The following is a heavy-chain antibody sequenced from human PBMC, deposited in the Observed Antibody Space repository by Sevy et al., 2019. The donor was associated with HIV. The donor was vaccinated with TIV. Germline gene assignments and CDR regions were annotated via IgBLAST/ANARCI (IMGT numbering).Heavy chain of an antibody. CDR3: VKYGGVRRRHYYYYMDV. D-gene: IGHD3-16*01. CDR1: GFTLSSYA. J-gene: IGHJ6*02. Sequence: GGSLRLSCAASGFTLSSYAMTWVRQTPRKGLEWVSTITGSGGSTNYADSLKGRFTISTDNSKSVLYLQMNFLRAEDTAVYYCVKYGGVRRRHYYYYMDVWGQGTTVTVSS. CDR2: ITGSGGST. V-gene: IGHV3-23*01.